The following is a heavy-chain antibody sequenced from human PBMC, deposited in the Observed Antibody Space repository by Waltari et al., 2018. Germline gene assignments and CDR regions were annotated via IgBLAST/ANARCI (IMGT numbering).Heavy chain of an antibody. Sequence: EVRLMESGGGWVQPGESLRLSCAVSGFTFSNSWMSWVRQAPGKGLEFVANINQEGSVKNYVDSVKGRFTLSRDNAKNSLYLQMNSLRAEDTAFYYCARDPGYSSFDYWGQGTLVTVSS. CDR1: GFTFSNSW. J-gene: IGHJ4*02. V-gene: IGHV3-7*01. CDR3: ARDPGYSSFDY. CDR2: INQEGSVK. D-gene: IGHD6-19*01.